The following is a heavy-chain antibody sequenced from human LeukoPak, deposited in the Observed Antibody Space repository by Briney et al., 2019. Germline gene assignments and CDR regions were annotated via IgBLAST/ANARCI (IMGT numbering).Heavy chain of an antibody. CDR2: IIPILGIA. CDR1: GGTFSNYA. J-gene: IGHJ4*02. Sequence: EASVKVSCKASGGTFSNYAISWVRQAPGQGLEWMVRIIPILGIANYAQKFQGRVTITADKSTSTAYMELSSLRSEDTAVYYCARGYGATPFDYWGQGTLVTVSS. D-gene: IGHD4-17*01. V-gene: IGHV1-69*04. CDR3: ARGYGATPFDY.